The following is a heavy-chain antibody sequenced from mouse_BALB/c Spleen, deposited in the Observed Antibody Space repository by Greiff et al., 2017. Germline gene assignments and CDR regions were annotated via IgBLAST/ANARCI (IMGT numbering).Heavy chain of an antibody. CDR1: GYAFTSYN. CDR2: IDPYNGGT. CDR3: ARPDYDGGFAY. Sequence: VQLQQSGPELVKPGASVKVSCKASGYAFTSYNMYWVKQSHGKSLEWIGYIDPYNGGTSYNQKFKDKATLTADKSSSTAYMQLSSLTSEDSAVYYCARPDYDGGFAYWGQGTLVTVSA. J-gene: IGHJ3*01. D-gene: IGHD2-4*01. V-gene: IGHV1S135*01.